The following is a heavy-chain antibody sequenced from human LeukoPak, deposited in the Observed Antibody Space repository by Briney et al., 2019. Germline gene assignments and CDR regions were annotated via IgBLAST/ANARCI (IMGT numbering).Heavy chain of an antibody. CDR2: IYYSGST. Sequence: SETLSLTCTVSGGSISSYYWSWIRQPPGKGLEWIGYIYYSGSTNYNPSLKSRVTISVDTSKNQFSLKLSSVTAADTAVYYCARAKGYSGSYYGPYDYYYYMDVWGKGTTVTVSS. V-gene: IGHV4-59*08. CDR1: GGSISSYY. J-gene: IGHJ6*03. CDR3: ARAKGYSGSYYGPYDYYYYMDV. D-gene: IGHD1-26*01.